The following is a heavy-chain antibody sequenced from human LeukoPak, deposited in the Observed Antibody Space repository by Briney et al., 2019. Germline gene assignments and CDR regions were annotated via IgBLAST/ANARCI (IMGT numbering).Heavy chain of an antibody. Sequence: GRSLRLSCAASGFTFGSYGMHWVRQAPGKGLEWVAVIRYDGSHQHYTNSVKGRFTVSRDNSKNTLFLQMDSLRAEDTAVYYCASEKFHTGSHTTPDYWGQGTLVTVSS. D-gene: IGHD1-26*01. J-gene: IGHJ4*02. CDR1: GFTFGSYG. CDR3: ASEKFHTGSHTTPDY. V-gene: IGHV3-33*01. CDR2: IRYDGSHQ.